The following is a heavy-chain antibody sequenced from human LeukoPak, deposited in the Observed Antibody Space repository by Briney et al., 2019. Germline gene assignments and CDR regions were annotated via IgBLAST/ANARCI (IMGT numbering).Heavy chain of an antibody. J-gene: IGHJ5*02. CDR3: ARDYGSGSYYKVDWFDP. CDR1: GYTFTGYY. V-gene: IGHV1-2*02. Sequence: ASVKVSCKASGYTFTGYYMHWVRQAPGQGLEWMGWINPNSGGTNYAQKFQGRVTMTRDTSISTAYMELSRLRSDDTAVYYCARDYGSGSYYKVDWFDPWGQGTLVTVSS. D-gene: IGHD3-10*01. CDR2: INPNSGGT.